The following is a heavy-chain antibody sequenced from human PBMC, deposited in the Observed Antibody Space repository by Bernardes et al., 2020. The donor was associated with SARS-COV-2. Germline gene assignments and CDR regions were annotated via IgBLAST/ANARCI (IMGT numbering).Heavy chain of an antibody. CDR1: GYTLTELS. V-gene: IGHV1-24*01. CDR3: ARSPPGVGRVSIIGVLVGPDSYFYMDV. CDR2: FDPEDGET. J-gene: IGHJ6*02. Sequence: ASVKVSCKVSGYTLTELSMHWVRQAPGKGLEWMGGFDPEDGETIYAQKFQGRVTMTEDTSTDTAYMELSSLRSEDTAVYYCARSPPGVGRVSIIGVLVGPDSYFYMDVWGQGTTVTVS. D-gene: IGHD3-3*01.